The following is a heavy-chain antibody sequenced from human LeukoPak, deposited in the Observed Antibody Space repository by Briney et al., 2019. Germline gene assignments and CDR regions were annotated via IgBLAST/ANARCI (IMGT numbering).Heavy chain of an antibody. CDR2: IYVTGT. CDR1: GGSIGTYY. Sequence: SETLSLTCTVSGGSIGTYYWSWIRQSPGKGLEWIGYIYVTGTRYNPYLQSRVTISVDRSRNQFFLRMSSVTAADTAVYYCARHIGGGIEDMDVWGKGTKVIVSS. D-gene: IGHD3-16*02. V-gene: IGHV4-59*08. J-gene: IGHJ6*03. CDR3: ARHIGGGIEDMDV.